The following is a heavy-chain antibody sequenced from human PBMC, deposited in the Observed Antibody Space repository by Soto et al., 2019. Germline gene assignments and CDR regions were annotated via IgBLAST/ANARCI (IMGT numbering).Heavy chain of an antibody. CDR3: AREGGGLFAVDGSFYYYYGMDV. CDR1: GYTFTGYY. D-gene: IGHD6-19*01. J-gene: IGHJ6*02. V-gene: IGHV1-2*02. Sequence: ASVKVSCKASGYTFTGYYMHWVRQAPGQGLEWMGWINPNSGGTNYAQKFQGRVTMTRDTSISTAYMELSRLRSDDTAVYYCAREGGGLFAVDGSFYYYYGMDVWGQGTTVTVSS. CDR2: INPNSGGT.